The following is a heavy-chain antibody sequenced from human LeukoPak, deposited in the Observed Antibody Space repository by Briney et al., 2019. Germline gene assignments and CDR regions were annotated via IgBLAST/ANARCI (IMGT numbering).Heavy chain of an antibody. V-gene: IGHV1-2*02. Sequence: GASVKVSCKASGYTFTGYYMHWVRQAPGQGLEWMGWINPNSGGTNYAQKFQGRVTMTRDTSISTAYMELSRLRSDDAAVYYCARGYCSSTSCYNLGYWGQGTLVTVSS. J-gene: IGHJ4*02. CDR2: INPNSGGT. CDR1: GYTFTGYY. CDR3: ARGYCSSTSCYNLGY. D-gene: IGHD2-2*02.